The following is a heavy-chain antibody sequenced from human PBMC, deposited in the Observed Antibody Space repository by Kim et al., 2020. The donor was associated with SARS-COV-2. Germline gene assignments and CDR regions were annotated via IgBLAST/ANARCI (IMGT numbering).Heavy chain of an antibody. D-gene: IGHD1-26*01. Sequence: GGSLRLSCAASGFTFSGSWMTWVRQAPGKGLEWVANINEDGSKTYYFDSVKGRFTISRDNSQNSLYLQMNSLRAEDTALYYCARDPLRDDRYTFDHWGQGTLVTVSS. CDR2: INEDGSKT. J-gene: IGHJ4*02. CDR1: GFTFSGSW. CDR3: ARDPLRDDRYTFDH. V-gene: IGHV3-7*03.